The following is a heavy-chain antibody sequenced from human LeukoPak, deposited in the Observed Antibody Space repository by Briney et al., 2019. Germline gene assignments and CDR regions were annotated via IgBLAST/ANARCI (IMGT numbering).Heavy chain of an antibody. CDR1: GFTFDDYT. J-gene: IGHJ3*02. CDR2: LSWDTTNI. Sequence: PGGSLRLSCAASGFTFDDYTMHWVRQAPGKGLEWVSGLSWDTTNIAYADSVQGRFTISRDNAKNSLYLQMNSLRAEDTALYYCTKDNRRQLWYGEGSDIWGQGTMVTVSS. V-gene: IGHV3-9*01. D-gene: IGHD3-10*01. CDR3: TKDNRRQLWYGEGSDI.